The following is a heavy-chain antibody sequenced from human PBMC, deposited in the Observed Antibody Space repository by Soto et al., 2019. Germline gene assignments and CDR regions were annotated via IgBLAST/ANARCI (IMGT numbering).Heavy chain of an antibody. V-gene: IGHV3-74*01. D-gene: IGHD2-2*01. Sequence: EVQLVESGGGLVQPGGSLRLSCAASGFTLSNYWMHWARQAPGKGLVWVSRISSDGSSTNYADSVKGRFTISRDNAKNTRNLQMNSRRAEDTAVYYCARVPYCSSSSCYSYFDSWGQGTLVTVSS. J-gene: IGHJ4*02. CDR3: ARVPYCSSSSCYSYFDS. CDR1: GFTLSNYW. CDR2: ISSDGSST.